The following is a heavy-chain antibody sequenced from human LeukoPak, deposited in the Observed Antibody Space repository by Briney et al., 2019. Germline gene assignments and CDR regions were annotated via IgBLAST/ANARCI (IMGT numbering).Heavy chain of an antibody. J-gene: IGHJ6*02. CDR2: INKDGSAT. V-gene: IGHV3-43*02. CDR1: GFTFDAYV. D-gene: IGHD1-26*01. Sequence: PGGSLRLSCEASGFTFDAYVMHWVRQAPGKGLEWVSLINKDGSATYYADSVKGRFTISRDNSKNSLYLQMNSLRSEDTALYYCATWAFYHSLDVWGQGTTVTVSS. CDR3: ATWAFYHSLDV.